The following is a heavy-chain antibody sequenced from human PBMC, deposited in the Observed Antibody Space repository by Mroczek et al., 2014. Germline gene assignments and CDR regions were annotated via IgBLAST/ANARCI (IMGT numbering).Heavy chain of an antibody. CDR2: IYYSGST. V-gene: IGHV4-39*01. CDR1: GGSISSSSYY. J-gene: IGHJ4*02. CDR3: ASPWFGELFIDY. Sequence: QVQLQQWGPGLVKPSETLSLTCTVSGGSISSSSYYWGWIRQPPGKGLEWIGSIYYSGSTYYNPSLKSRVTISVDTSKNQFSLKLSSVTAADTAVYYCASPWFGELFIDYWGQGTLVTVSS. D-gene: IGHD3-10*01.